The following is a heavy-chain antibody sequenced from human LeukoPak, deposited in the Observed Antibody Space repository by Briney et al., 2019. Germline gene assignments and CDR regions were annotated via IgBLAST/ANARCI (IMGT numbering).Heavy chain of an antibody. J-gene: IGHJ4*02. D-gene: IGHD3-10*01. CDR3: ASLGGSGSYYEFDY. V-gene: IGHV3-20*04. Sequence: LGGSLLLSCAASGGTFVGDGVSCVGRAPGREMEGVAGINWNGSSSGYAVSVKGRFTIYRDNAKISLYLQMNSLRAEDTALYYCASLGGSGSYYEFDYWGQGTLVTVSS. CDR1: GGTFVGDG. CDR2: INWNGSSS.